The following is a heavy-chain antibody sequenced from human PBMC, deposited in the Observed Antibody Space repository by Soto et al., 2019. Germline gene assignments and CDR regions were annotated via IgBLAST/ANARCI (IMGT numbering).Heavy chain of an antibody. CDR2: INHNGGT. J-gene: IGHJ1*01. V-gene: IGHV4-34*01. D-gene: IGHD3-3*01. CDR3: ARGDWSTRFQN. CDR1: GWTFSGYY. Sequence: QVQLQQWGAGLLKPSETLSLTCAVHGWTFSGYYWSWVRQPPGKGLEWIGEINHNGGTNYNPSLESXNTXSXVTSRNQFSLRLNSVTAADTAVYYCARGDWSTRFQNWGRGTLVTVSS.